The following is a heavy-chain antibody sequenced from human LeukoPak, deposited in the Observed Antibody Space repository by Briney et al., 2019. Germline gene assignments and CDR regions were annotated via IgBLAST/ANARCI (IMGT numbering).Heavy chain of an antibody. CDR3: ARALYCSGSSCYSSASDY. CDR2: INPSSGST. D-gene: IGHD2-15*01. Sequence: ASVKVSCKTSGYTFTSYYFHWVRQAPGQGLEWMGIINPSSGSTSYAQKFQGRVTMTRDTSTSTVYMELSSLSSEDTAVYYCARALYCSGSSCYSSASDYWDQGTLVTVSS. CDR1: GYTFTSYY. V-gene: IGHV1-46*01. J-gene: IGHJ4*02.